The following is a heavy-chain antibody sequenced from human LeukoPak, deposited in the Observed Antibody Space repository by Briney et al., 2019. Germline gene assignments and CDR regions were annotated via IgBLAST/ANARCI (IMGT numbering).Heavy chain of an antibody. CDR2: IYYIGST. CDR3: AREGGSGSYDGAFDI. Sequence: KPSETLSLTCTVSGGSISSGGYYWSWIRQHPGKGLEWNGYIYYIGSTYYNPSLKSRVTISVDTSKNQFSLKLSSVTAADTAVYYCAREGGSGSYDGAFDIWGQGTMVTVSS. CDR1: GGSISSGGYY. D-gene: IGHD3-10*01. J-gene: IGHJ3*02. V-gene: IGHV4-31*03.